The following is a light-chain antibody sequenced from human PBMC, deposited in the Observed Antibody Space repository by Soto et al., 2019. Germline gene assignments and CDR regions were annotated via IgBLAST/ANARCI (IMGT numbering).Light chain of an antibody. V-gene: IGKV1-5*03. J-gene: IGKJ1*01. CDR3: QQYHTYSWT. CDR2: KAS. Sequence: DIQMTQSPSTLSASVGDRVTITFQASENIGVWLAWYQQKPGKAPKLLIYKASSLQSGVPSRFSGGGSGTEFTLTISSLQPDDFATYYCQQYHTYSWTFGQGTKVDIK. CDR1: ENIGVW.